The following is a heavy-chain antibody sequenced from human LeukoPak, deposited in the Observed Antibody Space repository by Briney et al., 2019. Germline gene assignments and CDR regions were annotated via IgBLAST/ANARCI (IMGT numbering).Heavy chain of an antibody. D-gene: IGHD7-27*01. Sequence: PGGSLRLSCAASGFNFNNYWMSWLRQAPGKGLEWVANIKDDGSEEYYVDSVKGRFTISRDNAKNSLYLQMNSLRAEDTAVYYCARALTGGDYFDYWGQGTLVTVS. CDR2: IKDDGSEE. CDR3: ARALTGGDYFDY. V-gene: IGHV3-7*01. J-gene: IGHJ4*02. CDR1: GFNFNNYW.